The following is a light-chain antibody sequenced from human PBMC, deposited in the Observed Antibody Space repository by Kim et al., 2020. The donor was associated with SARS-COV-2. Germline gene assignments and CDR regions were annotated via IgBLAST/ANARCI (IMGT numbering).Light chain of an antibody. J-gene: IGKJ2*01. CDR3: MQALQTPYT. Sequence: EPASISCRSSQSLLHTSGRTYLDWYLKKPGQSPQLLIYLGSNRASGVPDRFSGSGSGTDFTLKISRVEAEDVGVYYCMQALQTPYTFGQGTKLEIK. V-gene: IGKV2-28*01. CDR1: QSLLHTSGRTY. CDR2: LGS.